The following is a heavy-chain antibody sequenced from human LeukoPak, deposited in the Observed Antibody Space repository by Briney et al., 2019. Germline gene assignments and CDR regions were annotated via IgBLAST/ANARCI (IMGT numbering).Heavy chain of an antibody. J-gene: IGHJ4*02. V-gene: IGHV1-69*13. D-gene: IGHD4-17*01. CDR3: AREDPTVTTHFDY. CDR1: GGTFSSYA. Sequence: SVKVSCKASGGTFSSYAISWVRQAPGQGLEWMGGVIPIFGTANYAQKFQGRVTITADESTSTAYMELSSLRSEDTAVYYCAREDPTVTTHFDYWGQGTLVTVSS. CDR2: VIPIFGTA.